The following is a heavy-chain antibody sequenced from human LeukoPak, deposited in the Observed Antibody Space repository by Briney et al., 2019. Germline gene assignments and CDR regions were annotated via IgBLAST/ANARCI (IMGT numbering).Heavy chain of an antibody. J-gene: IGHJ3*02. Sequence: PSETLSLTCTVSGGSISSYYWSWIRQPPGKGLEWIGYIYYSGSTNYNPSLKSRVTISVDTSKNQFSLKLSSVAAADTAVYYCARGRWSRAPMVRGAKTRAHAFDIWGQGTMVTVSS. CDR2: IYYSGST. V-gene: IGHV4-59*01. CDR3: ARGRWSRAPMVRGAKTRAHAFDI. CDR1: GGSISSYY. D-gene: IGHD3-10*01.